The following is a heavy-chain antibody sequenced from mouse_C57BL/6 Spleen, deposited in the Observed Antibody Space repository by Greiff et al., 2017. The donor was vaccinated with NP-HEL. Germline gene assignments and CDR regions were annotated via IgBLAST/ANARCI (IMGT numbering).Heavy chain of an antibody. D-gene: IGHD1-1*01. CDR1: GYTFTSYW. J-gene: IGHJ1*03. Sequence: QVQLKQPGAELVKPGASVKMSCKASGYTFTSYWITWVKQRPGQGLEWIGDIYPGSGSTNYNEKFKSKATLTVDTSSSTAYMQLSSLTSEDSAVYYCARRGFITTVVYWYFDVWGTGTTVTVSS. CDR2: IYPGSGST. V-gene: IGHV1-55*01. CDR3: ARRGFITTVVYWYFDV.